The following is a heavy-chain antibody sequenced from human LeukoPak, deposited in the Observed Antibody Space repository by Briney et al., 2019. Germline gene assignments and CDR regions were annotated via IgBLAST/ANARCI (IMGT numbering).Heavy chain of an antibody. CDR3: ARLPLSYYYDSSGYYLDY. J-gene: IGHJ4*02. V-gene: IGHV5-51*01. CDR1: GYSFTSYW. CDR2: IYPGDSDT. Sequence: GESLKISCKGSGYSFTSYWIGWVRQMPGKGLEWMGIIYPGDSDTRYSLSFQGQVTISADKSISTAYLQWSSLKASDTAMYYCARLPLSYYYDSSGYYLDYWGQGTLVTVSS. D-gene: IGHD3-22*01.